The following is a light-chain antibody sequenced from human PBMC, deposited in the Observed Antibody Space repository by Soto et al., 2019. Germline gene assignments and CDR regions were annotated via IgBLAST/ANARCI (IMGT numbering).Light chain of an antibody. CDR3: QQYGSSPRT. CDR2: GAS. V-gene: IGKV3-20*01. Sequence: EIVLTQSPGTLSLSPGERATLSCRASQSVSSSSLAWYQQKVGQAPRLLIYGASSRATGIPDRFSGSGSGTDFTLTISRLEPEDFAVYYCQQYGSSPRTFGQGTRLEN. CDR1: QSVSSSS. J-gene: IGKJ5*01.